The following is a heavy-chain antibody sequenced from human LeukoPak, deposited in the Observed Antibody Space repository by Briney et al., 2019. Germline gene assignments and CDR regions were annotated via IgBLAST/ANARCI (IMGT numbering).Heavy chain of an antibody. V-gene: IGHV3-21*01. CDR2: ISSNSSYI. D-gene: IGHD3-10*01. J-gene: IGHJ4*02. CDR1: GFTFSSYS. CDR3: ARNRITMVRGSYFNNYYFDY. Sequence: PGGSLRLSCAASGFTFSSYSMNWVRQAPGKGLEWASCISSNSSYIYYADSVKGRFTISRDNAKNSLYLQMNSLRAEDTAVYYCARNRITMVRGSYFNNYYFDYWGQGTLVTVSS.